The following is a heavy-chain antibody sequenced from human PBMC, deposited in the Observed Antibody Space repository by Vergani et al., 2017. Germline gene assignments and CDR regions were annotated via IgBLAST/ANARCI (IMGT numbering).Heavy chain of an antibody. CDR1: GYSFTSYW. CDR2: IDPSDSYT. V-gene: IGHV5-10-1*01. J-gene: IGHJ4*02. CDR3: ARRNEDFWSGYYSDY. Sequence: VQLVQSGAEVKKPGESLRISCKGSGYSFTSYWISWVRQMPGKGLEWMGRIDPSDSYTNYSPSFQGHVTISADKSISTAYLQWSSLKASDTAMYYCARRNEDFWSGYYSDYWGQGTLVTVSS. D-gene: IGHD3-3*01.